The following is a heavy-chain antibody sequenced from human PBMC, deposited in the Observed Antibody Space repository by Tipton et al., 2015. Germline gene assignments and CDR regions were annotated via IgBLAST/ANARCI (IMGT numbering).Heavy chain of an antibody. CDR2: ISHSGST. V-gene: IGHV4-38-2*02. Sequence: TLSLTCTISTYSISRDSYWGWIRQPPGKGLEWIGAISHSGSTYYNPSLRSRVTISRDTSKNQFSLRLSSVTAADTAVYYCARTYDFTAYSPVGCWGQGTLVTVSS. D-gene: IGHD3-3*01. CDR3: ARTYDFTAYSPVGC. J-gene: IGHJ4*02. CDR1: TYSISRDSY.